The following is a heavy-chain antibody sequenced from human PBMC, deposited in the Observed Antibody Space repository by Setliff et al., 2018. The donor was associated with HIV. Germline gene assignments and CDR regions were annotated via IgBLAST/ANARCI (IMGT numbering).Heavy chain of an antibody. Sequence: KTSETLSLTCTVSGGSISSGSYYWSWIRQPAGKGLEWIGHIHTSGSTKYNPSLKSRVTISADTSKNQFSLNLSSVTAADTAVYYCAAASSWDPLLDYWGQGTLVTVSS. D-gene: IGHD6-13*01. CDR2: IHTSGST. J-gene: IGHJ4*02. CDR3: AAASSWDPLLDY. V-gene: IGHV4-61*09. CDR1: GGSISSGSYY.